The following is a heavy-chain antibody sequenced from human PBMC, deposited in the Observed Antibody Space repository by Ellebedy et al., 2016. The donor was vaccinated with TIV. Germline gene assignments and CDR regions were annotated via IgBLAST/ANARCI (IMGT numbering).Heavy chain of an antibody. CDR2: ISGSGGST. V-gene: IGHV3-23*01. Sequence: GGSLRLXCAASGFTFSSYAMSWVRQAPGKGLEWVSAISGSGGSTYYADSVKGRFTISRDNSKNTLYLQMNSLRAEDTAVYYCAKEGINFRRSSGWLWYFQHWGQGTLVTVSS. D-gene: IGHD6-19*01. J-gene: IGHJ1*01. CDR1: GFTFSSYA. CDR3: AKEGINFRRSSGWLWYFQH.